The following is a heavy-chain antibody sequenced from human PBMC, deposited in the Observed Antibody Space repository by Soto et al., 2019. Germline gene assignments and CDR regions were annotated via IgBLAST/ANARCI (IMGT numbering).Heavy chain of an antibody. J-gene: IGHJ6*02. CDR1: GFTFSSYS. CDR2: ISSSSSYI. CDR3: ARRQPYYYGMDV. Sequence: GGSLRLSCAASGFTFSSYSMNWVRQAPGKGLEWVSSISSSSSYIYYADSVKGRFTISRDNAKNSLYLQMNSLRAEDTAVYYCARRQPYYYGMDVWGQGTTVTVSS. D-gene: IGHD6-13*01. V-gene: IGHV3-21*01.